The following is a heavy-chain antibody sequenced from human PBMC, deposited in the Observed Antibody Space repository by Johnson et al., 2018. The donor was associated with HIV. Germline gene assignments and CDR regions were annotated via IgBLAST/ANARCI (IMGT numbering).Heavy chain of an antibody. CDR2: ISWNSGSK. V-gene: IGHV3-9*03. CDR1: GFTFDDYA. Sequence: DVQLVESGGGLVQPGRSLRLSCVASGFTFDDYAMHWVRQAPGKGLEWVSGISWNSGSKGYAYSVKGRFTISRDNAKNSLYLQMNSLRAEDLALYYCTKDRATVSGVGAIDIWGQGTMVTVSS. D-gene: IGHD4-17*01. J-gene: IGHJ3*02. CDR3: TKDRATVSGVGAIDI.